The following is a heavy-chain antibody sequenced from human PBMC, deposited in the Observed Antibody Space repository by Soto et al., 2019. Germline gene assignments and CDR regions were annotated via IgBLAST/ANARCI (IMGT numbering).Heavy chain of an antibody. D-gene: IGHD1-26*01. V-gene: IGHV3-33*01. Sequence: QVQLVESGGGVVQPGRSLRLSCAASGFTFSSYGMHWVRQAPGKGLEWVAVIWYDGSNKYYADSVKGRFTISRDNSKNTLYLQRNSLRAEGTAVYYCAIDPHPGIGGSSDYWGQGTLVTVSS. CDR3: AIDPHPGIGGSSDY. CDR2: IWYDGSNK. J-gene: IGHJ4*02. CDR1: GFTFSSYG.